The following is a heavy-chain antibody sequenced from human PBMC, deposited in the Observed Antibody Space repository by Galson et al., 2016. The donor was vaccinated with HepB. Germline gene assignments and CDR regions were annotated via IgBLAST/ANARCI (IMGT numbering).Heavy chain of an antibody. Sequence: SLRLSCAASGFALGGYAMSWVRQAPGKGLEWVSGISGSGGSKYYAESVKVRFSISRDNLKNTVDLQMNSLRAEDTAVYYCAKGFGATYYDILTGNDGWGQGTLVTVSS. CDR2: ISGSGGSK. J-gene: IGHJ4*02. V-gene: IGHV3-23*01. D-gene: IGHD3-9*01. CDR3: AKGFGATYYDILTGNDG. CDR1: GFALGGYA.